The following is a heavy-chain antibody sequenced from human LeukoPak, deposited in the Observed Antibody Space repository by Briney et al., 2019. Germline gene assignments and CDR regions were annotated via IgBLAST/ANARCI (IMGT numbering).Heavy chain of an antibody. CDR2: ISGNGGST. CDR1: GFTFSSYA. J-gene: IGHJ4*02. D-gene: IGHD3-22*01. V-gene: IGHV3-23*01. Sequence: GGSLRLSCAASGFTFSSYAMSWVRQAPGKGLEWVSAISGNGGSTYYADSVKGRFTISRDNSKNTLYLQMNSLRAEDTAVYYCAKPKGAYYYDSSGYQSFDYWGQGTLVTVSS. CDR3: AKPKGAYYYDSSGYQSFDY.